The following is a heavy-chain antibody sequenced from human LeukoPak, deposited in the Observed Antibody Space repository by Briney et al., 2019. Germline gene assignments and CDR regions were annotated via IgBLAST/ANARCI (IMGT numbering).Heavy chain of an antibody. CDR1: GYTFTTYG. CDR2: ISAYSGNT. Sequence: GASVKVSCKASGYTFTTYGISWVRQAPGQGLEWMGWISAYSGNTNYAQKLQGRVAMTTDKSTSTAYMELRGLRSDDTAVYYCARALITMIVVVTSFDYWGQGTLVTVSS. CDR3: ARALITMIVVVTSFDY. V-gene: IGHV1-18*01. J-gene: IGHJ4*02. D-gene: IGHD3-22*01.